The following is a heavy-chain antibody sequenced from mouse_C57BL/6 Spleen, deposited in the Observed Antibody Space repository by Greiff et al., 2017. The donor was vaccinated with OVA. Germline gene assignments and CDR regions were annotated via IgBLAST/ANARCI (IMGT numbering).Heavy chain of an antibody. CDR2: ISNGGGST. CDR3: ARPHGSYWYFDV. CDR1: GFTFSDYY. D-gene: IGHD1-1*01. Sequence: DVKLVESGGGLVRPGGSLKLSCAASGFTFSDYYMYWVRQTPEKRLEWVAYISNGGGSTYYPDTVKGRFTISRDNAKNTLYLQMSRLKSEDTAMYYCARPHGSYWYFDVWGTGTTVTVSS. J-gene: IGHJ1*03. V-gene: IGHV5-12*01.